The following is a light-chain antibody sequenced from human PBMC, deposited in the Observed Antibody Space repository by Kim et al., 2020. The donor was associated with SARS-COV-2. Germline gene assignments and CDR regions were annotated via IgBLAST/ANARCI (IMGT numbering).Light chain of an antibody. J-gene: IGKJ1*01. CDR3: QKYDSAPWT. Sequence: ASVGDRVTISCRARQGISNSLSWYRQKPGKVPMLRIYGASTVQSGVPARFSGSGSGTDFTLTISSLQPEDAASYYCQKYDSAPWTFGQGTKVDIK. CDR1: QGISNS. V-gene: IGKV1-27*01. CDR2: GAS.